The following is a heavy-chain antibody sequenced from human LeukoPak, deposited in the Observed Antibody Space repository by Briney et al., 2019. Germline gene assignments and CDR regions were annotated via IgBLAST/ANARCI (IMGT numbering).Heavy chain of an antibody. CDR3: AKVDYGDYFDY. J-gene: IGHJ4*02. CDR2: ISGSGGST. D-gene: IGHD4-17*01. Sequence: GGSLRLSCEASGFTFNSNVMSWVRQAPGKGLEWVSAISGSGGSTHYADSVKGRFTISRDNSKNTLYLQMNSLRAEDTAVYYCAKVDYGDYFDYWGQGTLVTVSS. CDR1: GFTFNSNV. V-gene: IGHV3-23*01.